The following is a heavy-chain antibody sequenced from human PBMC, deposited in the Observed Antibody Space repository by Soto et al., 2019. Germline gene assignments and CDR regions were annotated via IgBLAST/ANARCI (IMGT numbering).Heavy chain of an antibody. D-gene: IGHD3-3*01. CDR3: ASVGVWSGNDAFDI. J-gene: IGHJ3*02. V-gene: IGHV4-39*01. CDR2: IYYSGST. Sequence: SETLSFTCTVSGGSISSSSYYWGWIRQPPGKGLEWIGSIYYSGSTYYNPSLKSRVTISVDTSKNQFSLKLSSVTAADTAVYYCASVGVWSGNDAFDIWGQGTMVTVSS. CDR1: GGSISSSSYY.